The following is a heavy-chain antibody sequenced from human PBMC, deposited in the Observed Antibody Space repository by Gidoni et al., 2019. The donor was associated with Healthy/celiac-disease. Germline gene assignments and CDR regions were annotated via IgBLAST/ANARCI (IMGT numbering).Heavy chain of an antibody. V-gene: IGHV3-48*03. CDR1: GFTFSSYD. Sequence: EVQLVESGGGLVQPGGSLRLSCAASGFTFSSYDRNWVRQAPGKGLEWVSYISSSGSTIYYADSVKGRFTISRDNAKNSLYLQMNSLRAEDTAVYYCARGRIAARPYYYYYGMDVWGQGTTVTVSS. D-gene: IGHD6-6*01. J-gene: IGHJ6*02. CDR3: ARGRIAARPYYYYYGMDV. CDR2: ISSSGSTI.